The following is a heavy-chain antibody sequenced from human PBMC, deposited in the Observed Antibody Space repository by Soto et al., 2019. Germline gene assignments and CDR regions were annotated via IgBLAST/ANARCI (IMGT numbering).Heavy chain of an antibody. Sequence: EVQLVESGGGVVRPGGSLKLSCAASGFTFDDYGMSWVRQAPGKGLEWVSGINWNGGSTGYADSVKGRFTISRDNAKNSLYLQMNSLRAEDTALYHCARFRDYGKNDAFDIWGQGTMVTVSS. J-gene: IGHJ3*02. D-gene: IGHD4-17*01. CDR2: INWNGGST. CDR1: GFTFDDYG. V-gene: IGHV3-20*01. CDR3: ARFRDYGKNDAFDI.